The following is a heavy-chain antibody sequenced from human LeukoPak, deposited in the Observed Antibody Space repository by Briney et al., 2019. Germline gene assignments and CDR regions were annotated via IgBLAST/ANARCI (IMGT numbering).Heavy chain of an antibody. CDR3: VRDERDAYYEF. Sequence: GGSLRLSCAASEFTFSNYWMTWVRQAPGKGLEWVANINEDETAKYYVGSVKGRFTISRDNAKNSLYLQMNSLRAEDTAIYYCVRDERDAYYEFWGQGTQVTVSS. CDR1: EFTFSNYW. V-gene: IGHV3-7*03. D-gene: IGHD3-16*01. J-gene: IGHJ4*02. CDR2: INEDETAK.